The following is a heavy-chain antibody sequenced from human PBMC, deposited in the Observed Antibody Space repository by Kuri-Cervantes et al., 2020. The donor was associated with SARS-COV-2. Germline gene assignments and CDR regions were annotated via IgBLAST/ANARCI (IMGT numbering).Heavy chain of an antibody. D-gene: IGHD1-26*01. J-gene: IGHJ4*02. V-gene: IGHV3-69-1*01. Sequence: LSLTCAASGFTFSDAWMSWVRQAPGKGLEWVSSISSSSTIYYADSVKGRFTISRDNAKNSLYLQMNSLRAEDTAVYYCARVSGSYSSPIDYWGQGTLVTVSS. CDR2: ISSSSTI. CDR1: GFTFSDAW. CDR3: ARVSGSYSSPIDY.